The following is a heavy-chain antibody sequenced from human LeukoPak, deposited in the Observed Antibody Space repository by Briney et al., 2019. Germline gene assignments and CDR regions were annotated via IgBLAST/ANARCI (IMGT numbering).Heavy chain of an antibody. Sequence: GESLKISCKGSGYSFATYWIAWVRQMPGKGLEWMGVIYPGDSHTTYSPSFQGQVTISADKSISTAYLQRSSLKASDTAMYYCARHTSGTYHTPLDHWGQGTLVTVSS. CDR2: IYPGDSHT. CDR1: GYSFATYW. D-gene: IGHD1-26*01. V-gene: IGHV5-51*01. CDR3: ARHTSGTYHTPLDH. J-gene: IGHJ4*02.